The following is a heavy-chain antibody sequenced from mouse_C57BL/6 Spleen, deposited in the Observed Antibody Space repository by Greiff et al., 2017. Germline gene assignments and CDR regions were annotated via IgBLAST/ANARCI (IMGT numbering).Heavy chain of an antibody. CDR3: TGGYYSYYFDY. J-gene: IGHJ2*01. V-gene: IGHV6-3*01. CDR1: GFTFSNYW. Sequence: EVMLVGSGGGLVQPGGSMKLSCVASGFTFSNYWMNWVRQSPEKGLEWVAQIRLKSDNYATHYAESVKGRFTISRDDSKSSVYLQMNNLRAEDTGIYYCTGGYYSYYFDYWGQGTTLTVSS. D-gene: IGHD2-3*01. CDR2: IRLKSDNYAT.